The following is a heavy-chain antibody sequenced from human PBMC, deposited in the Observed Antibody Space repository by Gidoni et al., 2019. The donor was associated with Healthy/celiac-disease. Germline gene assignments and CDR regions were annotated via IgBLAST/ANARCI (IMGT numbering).Heavy chain of an antibody. CDR3: AKDPKFSWYFDY. V-gene: IGHV3-23*04. CDR2: ISGSGGST. CDR1: GFTFSSYA. Sequence: EVQLVESGGGLVQPGGSLRISCAASGFTFSSYAMSWVRQAPGKGLECVSAISGSGGSTYYADSVTGRFTISRDNSKNTLYLQMNSLRAEDTAVYYCAKDPKFSWYFDYWGQGTLVTVSS. J-gene: IGHJ4*02. D-gene: IGHD6-6*01.